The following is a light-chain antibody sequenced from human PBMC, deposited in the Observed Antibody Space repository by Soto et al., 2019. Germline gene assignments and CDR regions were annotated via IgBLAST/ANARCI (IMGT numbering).Light chain of an antibody. V-gene: IGLV3-27*01. J-gene: IGLJ1*01. CDR1: VLAKKY. CDR2: KDS. Sequence: SYELTQPCSVSVSPGQTARITCSGDVLAKKYARWFQQKPCQAPVLVIYKDSERPSGIPERFSGSSSGTTVTLTISGAQVEDEADYYCYSAADNKGVFGTGTKVTVL. CDR3: YSAADNKGV.